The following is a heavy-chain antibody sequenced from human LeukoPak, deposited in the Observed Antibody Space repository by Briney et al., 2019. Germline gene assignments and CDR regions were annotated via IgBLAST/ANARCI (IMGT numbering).Heavy chain of an antibody. Sequence: SETLSLTCAVYGGSFSGYYWSWIRQPPGKGLEWIGEINHSGSTNYNPSLKSRITISVDTSKNQFSLKLSSVTAADTAVYYCARVGYNYGVWGKGTTVTVSS. CDR2: INHSGST. CDR1: GGSFSGYY. V-gene: IGHV4-34*01. D-gene: IGHD5-24*01. J-gene: IGHJ6*04. CDR3: ARVGYNYGV.